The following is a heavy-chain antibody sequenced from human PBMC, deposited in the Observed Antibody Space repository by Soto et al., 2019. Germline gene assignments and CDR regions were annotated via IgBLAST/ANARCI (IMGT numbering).Heavy chain of an antibody. D-gene: IGHD4-4*01. CDR1: GFTVSNNY. CDR2: IYSGGTT. V-gene: IGHV3-53*01. Sequence: EVQLVESGGGLVQPGGSLRLSCAASGFTVSNNYMIWFRLPPGKGLEWVSLIYSGGTTYYADSVKGRFTISRDNSKNTLYLQMSRLGVEDTAVYYCARNGWGMATVGMWGPGTLVTVSS. CDR3: ARNGWGMATVGM. J-gene: IGHJ4*02.